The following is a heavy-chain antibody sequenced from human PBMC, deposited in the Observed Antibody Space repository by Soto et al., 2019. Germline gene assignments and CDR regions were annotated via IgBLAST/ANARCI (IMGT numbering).Heavy chain of an antibody. J-gene: IGHJ4*02. CDR2: IYYSGST. Sequence: LTCTVSGGSISSSSYYWDWIRQPPGKGLEWIGSIYYSGSTYYNPSLKSRVTISVDTSKNQFSLKLSSVTAADTAVYYCARLSRYGSGSYYFDYWGQGTLVTVSS. D-gene: IGHD3-10*01. CDR1: GGSISSSSYY. V-gene: IGHV4-39*01. CDR3: ARLSRYGSGSYYFDY.